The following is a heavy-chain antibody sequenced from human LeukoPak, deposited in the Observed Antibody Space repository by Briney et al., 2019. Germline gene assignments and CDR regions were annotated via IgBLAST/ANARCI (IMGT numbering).Heavy chain of an antibody. Sequence: SETLSLTCTVSGGYISSYYWSWIRQPPGKGLEWIGYIYYSGSTNYNPSLKSRVTISVDTSKNQCSLKLSSVTAADTAVYYFARAAIASFFDYWGQGTLVTVSS. CDR1: GGYISSYY. D-gene: IGHD3-3*02. CDR3: ARAAIASFFDY. V-gene: IGHV4-59*01. J-gene: IGHJ4*02. CDR2: IYYSGST.